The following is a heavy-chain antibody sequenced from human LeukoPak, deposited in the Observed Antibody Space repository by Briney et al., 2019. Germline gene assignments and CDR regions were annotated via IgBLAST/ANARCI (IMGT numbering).Heavy chain of an antibody. D-gene: IGHD2-8*01. CDR3: ARDQVSVSGYYYYYMDV. J-gene: IGHJ6*03. CDR1: GGSISSYY. V-gene: IGHV4-4*07. CDR2: IYTSGST. Sequence: SETLSLTCTVSGGSISSYYWSWIRQPAGKGLEWIGRIYTSGSTNYNPSLKSRVTMSVDTSKNQFSLKLSSVAAADTAVYYCARDQVSVSGYYYYYMDVWGKGTTVTISS.